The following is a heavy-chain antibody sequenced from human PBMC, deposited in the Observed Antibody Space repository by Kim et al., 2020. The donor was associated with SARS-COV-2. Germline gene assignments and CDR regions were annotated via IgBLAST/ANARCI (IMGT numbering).Heavy chain of an antibody. CDR2: ISSSGSTI. CDR3: ARSTGYSPPTDGWFDP. CDR1: GFTFSDYY. J-gene: IGHJ5*02. D-gene: IGHD3-22*01. Sequence: GGSLRLSCAASGFTFSDYYMSWIRQAPGTGLEWVSYISSSGSTIYYADSVKGRFTTSRDNAKSSLYLQMNSLRAEDTAVYYCARSTGYSPPTDGWFDPWGQGTLVTVSS. V-gene: IGHV3-11*01.